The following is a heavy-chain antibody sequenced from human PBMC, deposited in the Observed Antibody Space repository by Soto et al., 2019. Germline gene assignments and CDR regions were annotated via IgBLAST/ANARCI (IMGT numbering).Heavy chain of an antibody. V-gene: IGHV1-18*04. CDR1: GYPFIKYG. CDR2: IKVDSGYT. J-gene: IGHJ5*02. Sequence: QLQLVQSAAEVKKPGASVRVSCKTYGYPFIKYGISWIRQAPEQGLEWMGWIKVDSGYTNYAQKFQGRVPMTADTSSDTAFMGLRSLRLDDTALYFCATSYVTGFDPWGQGTLVSVSS. D-gene: IGHD3-16*01. CDR3: ATSYVTGFDP.